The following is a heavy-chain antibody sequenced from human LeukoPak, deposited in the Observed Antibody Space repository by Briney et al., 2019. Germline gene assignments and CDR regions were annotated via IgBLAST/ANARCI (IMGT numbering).Heavy chain of an antibody. CDR2: ISAYNGNT. Sequence: GASVKVSCKASGYTFTSYGISWVRQAPGQGLEWMGWISAYNGNTNYAQKLQGRVTMTTDTSTSTAYMELRSLRSDDTAVYYCARVSPHCSSASCYSNWFDPWGQGTLVTVSS. V-gene: IGHV1-18*01. D-gene: IGHD2-2*01. CDR3: ARVSPHCSSASCYSNWFDP. CDR1: GYTFTSYG. J-gene: IGHJ5*02.